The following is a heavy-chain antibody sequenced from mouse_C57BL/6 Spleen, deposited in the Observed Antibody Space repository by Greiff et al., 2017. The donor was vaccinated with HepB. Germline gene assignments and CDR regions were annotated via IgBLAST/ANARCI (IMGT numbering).Heavy chain of an antibody. CDR2: IYPGSGST. V-gene: IGHV1-55*01. D-gene: IGHD1-1*01. CDR3: ARGSRSSYLFAY. Sequence: QVHVKQPGAELVKPGASVKMSCKASGYTFTSYWITWVKQRPGQGLEWIGDIYPGSGSTNYNEKFKSKATLTVDTSSSTAYMQLSSLTSEDSAVYYCARGSRSSYLFAYWGQGTLVTVSA. J-gene: IGHJ3*01. CDR1: GYTFTSYW.